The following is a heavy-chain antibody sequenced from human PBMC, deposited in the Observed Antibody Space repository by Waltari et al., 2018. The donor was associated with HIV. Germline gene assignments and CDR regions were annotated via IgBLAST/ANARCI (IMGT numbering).Heavy chain of an antibody. CDR2: IIPILGIA. Sequence: QVQLVQSGAEVKKPGSSVKVSCKASGGTFSSYAISWVRQAPGQGLEWMGRIIPILGIANYAQKFQGRVTITADKSTSTAYMELSSLRSEDTAVYYCASLQYQYYFDYWGQGTLVTVSS. J-gene: IGHJ4*02. CDR3: ASLQYQYYFDY. CDR1: GGTFSSYA. D-gene: IGHD4-4*01. V-gene: IGHV1-69*04.